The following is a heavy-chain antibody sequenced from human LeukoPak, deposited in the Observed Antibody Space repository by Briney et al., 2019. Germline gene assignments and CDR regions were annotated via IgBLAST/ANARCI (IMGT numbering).Heavy chain of an antibody. V-gene: IGHV4-39*01. D-gene: IGHD4-23*01. CDR2: IYYSGST. CDR1: GGSISSSSYY. Sequence: PSETLSLTCTVSGGSISSSSYYWGWIRQPPGKGLEWIGSIYYSGSTYYNPSLKSRVTISVDTSKNQFSLKLSSVTAADTAVYYCAPYGGNWYFDLWGRGTLVTVSS. CDR3: APYGGNWYFDL. J-gene: IGHJ2*01.